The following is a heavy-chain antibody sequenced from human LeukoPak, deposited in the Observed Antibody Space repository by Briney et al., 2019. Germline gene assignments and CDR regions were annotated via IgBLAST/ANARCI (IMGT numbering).Heavy chain of an antibody. V-gene: IGHV3-30*02. Sequence: GGSLRLSCAASGFIFSSYGMHWVRQAPGKGLEWVAFIRYDGSKKYYADSVKGRFTISRDNAKNSLYLQMNSLRAEDTAVYYCARSYYDFWSGYSPVGYWGQGTLVTVSS. D-gene: IGHD3-3*01. CDR2: IRYDGSKK. CDR1: GFIFSSYG. J-gene: IGHJ4*02. CDR3: ARSYYDFWSGYSPVGY.